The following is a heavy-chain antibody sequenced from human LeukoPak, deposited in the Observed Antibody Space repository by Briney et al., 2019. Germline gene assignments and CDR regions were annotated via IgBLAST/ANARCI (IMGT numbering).Heavy chain of an antibody. Sequence: SETLSLTCTVSGGSVSSYYWSWIRQPPGKGLEWIGYLYNSGSTNYNPSLKSRVTISVDTSKNQISLKLSSVTAADTAVYYCARDLTDGLDIWGQGRMVTVSS. CDR2: LYNSGST. D-gene: IGHD3-16*01. CDR3: ARDLTDGLDI. J-gene: IGHJ3*02. CDR1: GGSVSSYY. V-gene: IGHV4-59*02.